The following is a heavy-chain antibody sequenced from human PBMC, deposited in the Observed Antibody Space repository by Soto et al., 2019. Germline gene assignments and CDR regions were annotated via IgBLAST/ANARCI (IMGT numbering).Heavy chain of an antibody. CDR1: GFTFSSYA. Sequence: VQLVESGGGLVKPGGSLRLSCAASGFTFSSYAISWVRQAPGQGLEWMGGIIPIFGTANYAQKFQGRVTITADKSTSTAYMELSSLRSEDTAVYYCASPLAARSYYYGMDVWGQGTTVTVSS. CDR3: ASPLAARSYYYGMDV. V-gene: IGHV1-69*06. J-gene: IGHJ6*02. D-gene: IGHD6-6*01. CDR2: IIPIFGTA.